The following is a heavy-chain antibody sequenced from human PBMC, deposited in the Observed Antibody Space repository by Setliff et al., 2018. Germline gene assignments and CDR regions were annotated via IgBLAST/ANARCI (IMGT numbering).Heavy chain of an antibody. CDR3: ARTNYYDSSTYFNWFDP. CDR1: GYSISSGYC. J-gene: IGHJ5*02. CDR2: IYHSGST. V-gene: IGHV4-38-2*01. D-gene: IGHD3-22*01. Sequence: TSETLSLTCAVSGYSISSGYCWGWIRQPPGKGLEWIGSIYHSGSTYYNPSLKSRVTMSVDTSKNQFSLKLSSVTAADTAVYYCARTNYYDSSTYFNWFDPWGQGTLVTVSS.